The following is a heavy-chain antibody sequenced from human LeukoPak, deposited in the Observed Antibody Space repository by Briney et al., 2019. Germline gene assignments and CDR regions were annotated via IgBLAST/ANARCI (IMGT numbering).Heavy chain of an antibody. CDR2: ISYDGSNK. Sequence: GGSLRLSCAASGFTFSSYGMHWVRHAPGKGVGWESVISYDGSNKNYTDSVKGRFTISRDNAKNSLYLQMNSLRVEDTAVYYCARVYGGGSYYSDYWGQGTLVTVSS. CDR3: ARVYGGGSYYSDY. V-gene: IGHV3-30*03. J-gene: IGHJ4*02. CDR1: GFTFSSYG. D-gene: IGHD1-26*01.